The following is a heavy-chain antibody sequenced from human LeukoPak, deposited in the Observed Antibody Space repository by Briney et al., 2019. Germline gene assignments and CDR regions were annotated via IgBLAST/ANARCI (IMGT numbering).Heavy chain of an antibody. CDR3: ARGHYSGFS. CDR2: IYSGGST. J-gene: IGHJ5*02. D-gene: IGHD3-22*01. Sequence: GGSPRLSCAASGFSVSNNYMNWVRQAPGKGLEWVSIIYSGGSTSCTDSVKGRFTISRDNSKNTLYLQMNSLRAEDTAVYYCARGHYSGFSWGQGTLVTVSS. CDR1: GFSVSNNY. V-gene: IGHV3-53*01.